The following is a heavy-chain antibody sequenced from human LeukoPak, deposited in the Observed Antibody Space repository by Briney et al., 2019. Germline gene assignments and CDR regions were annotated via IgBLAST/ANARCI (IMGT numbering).Heavy chain of an antibody. V-gene: IGHV1-46*01. CDR1: GYTFTGYY. D-gene: IGHD4-17*01. CDR3: ARDPRENGDYATNFDY. CDR2: INPSGGST. Sequence: ASVKVSCKASGYTFTGYYMHWVRQAPGQGLEWMGIINPSGGSTSYAQKFQGRVTMTRDMSTSTVYMELSSLRSEDTAVYYCARDPRENGDYATNFDYWGQGTLVTVSS. J-gene: IGHJ4*02.